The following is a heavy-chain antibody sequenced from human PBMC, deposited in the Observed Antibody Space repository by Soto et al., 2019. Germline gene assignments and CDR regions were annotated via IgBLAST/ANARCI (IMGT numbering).Heavy chain of an antibody. CDR2: ISGSGGST. CDR1: GFTFSSYA. CDR3: AKDHDYGDYVLPSSFDY. J-gene: IGHJ4*02. Sequence: VQLLESGGGLVQPGGSLRLSCAASGFTFSSYAMSWVRQAPGKGLEWVSAISGSGGSTYYADSVKGRFTISRDNSKNTLYLQMNSLRAEDTAVYYCAKDHDYGDYVLPSSFDYWGQGTLVTVSS. V-gene: IGHV3-23*01. D-gene: IGHD4-17*01.